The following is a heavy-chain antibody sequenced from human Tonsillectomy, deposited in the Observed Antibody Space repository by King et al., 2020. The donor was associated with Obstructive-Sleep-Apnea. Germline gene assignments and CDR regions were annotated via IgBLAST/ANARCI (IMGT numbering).Heavy chain of an antibody. CDR1: GGSISSYY. D-gene: IGHD3-22*01. J-gene: IGHJ4*02. CDR2: IYYSGST. V-gene: IGHV4-59*01. CDR3: ARVKWYYDSSGYLYYFDY. Sequence: VQLQESGPGLVKPSETLSLTCTVSGGSISSYYWSWIRQPPGKGLECIGYIYYSGSTNYNPSLKSRVTISVDTSKNQFSLKLSSVTAADTAVYYCARVKWYYDSSGYLYYFDYWGQGTLVTVSS.